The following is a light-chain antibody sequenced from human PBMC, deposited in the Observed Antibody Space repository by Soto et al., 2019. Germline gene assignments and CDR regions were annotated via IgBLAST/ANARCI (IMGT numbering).Light chain of an antibody. J-gene: IGKJ1*01. CDR1: QTVSTS. Sequence: EIVLTQSPGTLSLSPGEGATLSCRASQTVSTSLAWYQQKPGQAPRLLIYGASARASGVPARFSGSGSGTEFTLTISSLQSEDSAVYYCHQYNNWWTFGQGTKVDIK. CDR3: HQYNNWWT. V-gene: IGKV3-15*01. CDR2: GAS.